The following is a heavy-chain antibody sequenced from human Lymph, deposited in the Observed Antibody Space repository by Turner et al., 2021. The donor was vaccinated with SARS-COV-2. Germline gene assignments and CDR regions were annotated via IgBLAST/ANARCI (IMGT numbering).Heavy chain of an antibody. J-gene: IGHJ6*02. CDR3: ARGRYSGGGMDV. D-gene: IGHD1-26*01. CDR2: MNPNSGNT. V-gene: IGHV1-8*01. Sequence: QVQLVQSGAEVKKPGASVKVSCKASGYTFTSYDINWVRQATGQGLEWMGWMNPNSGNTGYAQKFQGRVTMTRNISISTAYMELSTLRSEDTAAYYCARGRYSGGGMDVWGQGTTVTVSS. CDR1: GYTFTSYD.